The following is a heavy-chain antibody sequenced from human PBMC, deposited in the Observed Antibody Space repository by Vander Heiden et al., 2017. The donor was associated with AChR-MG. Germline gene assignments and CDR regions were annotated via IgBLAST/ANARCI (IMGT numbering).Heavy chain of an antibody. CDR3: AKPSRWDFWSGYPLDY. J-gene: IGHJ4*02. V-gene: IGHV3-23*01. CDR2: ISGSGGST. D-gene: IGHD3-3*01. Sequence: EVQLLESGGGLVQPRGSLRLSCAASGFTFSNYAMSWVRQAPGKGLEWVSGISGSGGSTYYADSVKGRFTISRDNSKNTLYLQMNSLTAEDTAVYYCAKPSRWDFWSGYPLDYWGQRTLGTVS. CDR1: GFTFSNYA.